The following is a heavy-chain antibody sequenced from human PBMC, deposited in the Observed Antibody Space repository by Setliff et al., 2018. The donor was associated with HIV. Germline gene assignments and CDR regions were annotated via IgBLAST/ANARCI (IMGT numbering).Heavy chain of an antibody. V-gene: IGHV4-59*01. CDR2: IYYSGST. D-gene: IGHD3-3*01. Sequence: SETLSLTCTVSGGSISSYYWSWIRQPPGKGLEWIGFIYYSGSTNYNPSLKSRVTISVDTSKNQFSLKLSSVTAADTAVYYCARGESYNFWSGYTISRVYFDYWGQGTLVTVSS. CDR3: ARGESYNFWSGYTISRVYFDY. J-gene: IGHJ4*02. CDR1: GGSISSYY.